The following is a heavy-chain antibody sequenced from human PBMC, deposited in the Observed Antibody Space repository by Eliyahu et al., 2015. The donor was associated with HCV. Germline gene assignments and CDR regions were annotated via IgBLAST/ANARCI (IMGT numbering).Heavy chain of an antibody. V-gene: IGHV1-69*01. CDR1: GGXFSSXA. CDR2: VXPXFGTA. Sequence: QVQLVQSGAEVKKPGSSVKVSCKASGGXFSSXAIXXVRXAPGQGLEGVGGVXPXFGTAXYAQKFQGRVTITADESTSTAYMELSSLRSEDTAVYYCARGGRSYYDSSGSPGGVFDYWGQGTLVTVSS. J-gene: IGHJ4*02. CDR3: ARGGRSYYDSSGSPGGVFDY. D-gene: IGHD3-22*01.